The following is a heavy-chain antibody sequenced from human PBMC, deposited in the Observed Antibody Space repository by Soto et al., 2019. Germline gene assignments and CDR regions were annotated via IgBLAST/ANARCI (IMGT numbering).Heavy chain of an antibody. CDR2: FYTSGTT. V-gene: IGHV4-4*07. Sequence: SETLSLTCTVSGDSINGYYWTWIRQPAGKGLEWIGRFYTSGTTSYSPSLKSRVTMSLDTSKNHFSLRLTSVTAADTAVYYCARDTVGISSPGVYWGRGTLVTVSS. CDR1: GDSINGYY. J-gene: IGHJ4*02. D-gene: IGHD4-17*01. CDR3: ARDTVGISSPGVY.